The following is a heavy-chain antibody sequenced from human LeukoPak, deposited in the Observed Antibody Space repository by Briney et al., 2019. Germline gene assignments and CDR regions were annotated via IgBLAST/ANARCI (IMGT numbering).Heavy chain of an antibody. J-gene: IGHJ4*02. CDR1: GGAISSGTYY. CDR2: VYYSGTT. D-gene: IGHD2-21*02. CDR3: ARQYCGGDCYLNF. Sequence: PSETLSLTCTVSGGAISSGTYYWGWIRQPPGKGLEWIGSVYYSGTTYYNPSLKSRVTISVDTSKNQFSLTLSSVTAADTAIYYCARQYCGGDCYLNFWGQGTLVTVSS. V-gene: IGHV4-39*01.